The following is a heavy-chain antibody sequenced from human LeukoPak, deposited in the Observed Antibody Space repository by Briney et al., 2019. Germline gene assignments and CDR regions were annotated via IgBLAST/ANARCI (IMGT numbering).Heavy chain of an antibody. CDR1: GFTFSSYG. J-gene: IGHJ6*02. V-gene: IGHV3-30*18. D-gene: IGHD2-2*01. CDR2: ISYDGSNK. CDR3: AKDLSVVVPAAIGMDV. Sequence: PGGSLRLSCAASGFTFSSYGMHWVRQAPAKGLEWVAVISYDGSNKYYADSVKGRFTIYRDNSKNTLYLQMNSLRAEDTAVYYCAKDLSVVVPAAIGMDVWGQGTTVTVSS.